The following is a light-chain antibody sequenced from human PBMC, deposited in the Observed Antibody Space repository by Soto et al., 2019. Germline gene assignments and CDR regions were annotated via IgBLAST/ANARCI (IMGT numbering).Light chain of an antibody. CDR2: WAS. J-gene: IGKJ1*01. V-gene: IGKV4-1*01. CDR1: QSILYRSNNKNY. Sequence: DIVMTQSPDFLDLYLAEQENINPKSSQSILYRSNNKNYLAWYQHKPGQPPKLRSDWASTRESGVPERFSGSGSGTDFTLTISSLKAEDVAVYYCQQYNKTTWTVGQGTK. CDR3: QQYNKTTWT.